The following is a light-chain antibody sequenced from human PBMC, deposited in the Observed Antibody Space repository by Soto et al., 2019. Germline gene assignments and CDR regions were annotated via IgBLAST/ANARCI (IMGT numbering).Light chain of an antibody. CDR1: QSVSSN. CDR3: QQYNNWPRT. CDR2: GAY. Sequence: EIVMTQSPATLSVSPGERATLSCRASQSVSSNLAWYQQKPGQPPRLLIYGAYTRATGIPARFSGSGSGTEFTLTISGLQSEDFAVYYCQQYNNWPRTFGQGTKVNIK. V-gene: IGKV3-15*01. J-gene: IGKJ1*01.